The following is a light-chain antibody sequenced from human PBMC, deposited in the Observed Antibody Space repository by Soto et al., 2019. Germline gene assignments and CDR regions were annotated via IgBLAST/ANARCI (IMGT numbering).Light chain of an antibody. J-gene: IGKJ1*01. CDR2: AAS. Sequence: GATVTITCRASQGISNYLAWYHQKPGQVPNLLIYAASTWQSGVPSRVSGSGSGKDFTLTISRLRPEDVATYYCQKYNNAPRTFGQGTKVEI. CDR3: QKYNNAPRT. CDR1: QGISNY. V-gene: IGKV1-27*01.